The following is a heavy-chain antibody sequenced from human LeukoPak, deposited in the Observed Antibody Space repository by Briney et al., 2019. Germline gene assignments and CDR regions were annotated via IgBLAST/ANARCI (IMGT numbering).Heavy chain of an antibody. CDR2: IYTSGST. V-gene: IGHV4-61*02. J-gene: IGHJ5*02. CDR1: GGSISSGSYY. D-gene: IGHD3-10*01. Sequence: SETLSLTCTVSGGSISSGSYYWSWIRQPAGKGLEWIGRIYTSGSTNYNPSLKSRVTISVDTSKNQFSLKLSSVTAADTAVYYCARSYYASRFDPWGQGTLVTVPS. CDR3: ARSYYASRFDP.